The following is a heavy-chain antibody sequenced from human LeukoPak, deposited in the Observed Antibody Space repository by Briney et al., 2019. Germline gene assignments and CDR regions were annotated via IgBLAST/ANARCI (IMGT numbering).Heavy chain of an antibody. CDR1: GFTFSNAW. CDR3: TTRTAYYDFRSGYYFDY. J-gene: IGHJ4*02. Sequence: GGSLRLSCAASGFTFSNAWMSWVRQAPGKGLEWVGRIKSKTDGGTTDYAAPVKGRFTISRDDSKNTLYLQMNSLKTEDTAVYYCTTRTAYYDFRSGYYFDYWGQGTLVTVSS. V-gene: IGHV3-15*01. CDR2: IKSKTDGGTT. D-gene: IGHD3-3*01.